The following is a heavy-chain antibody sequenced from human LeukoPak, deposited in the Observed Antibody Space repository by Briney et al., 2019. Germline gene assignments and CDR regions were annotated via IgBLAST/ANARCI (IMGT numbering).Heavy chain of an antibody. V-gene: IGHV5-51*01. Sequence: THGESLKISCKGSGYSFSNYWIGWVRQMPGKGLEWMGIIYPDDSQTRYNPSFQGQVTISAAKSIRTAYLQWSSLKASDSAMYYCARLGYRSSSDTYYYMDVWGKGTTVTVSS. CDR1: GYSFSNYW. J-gene: IGHJ6*03. CDR3: ARLGYRSSSDTYYYMDV. D-gene: IGHD6-6*01. CDR2: IYPDDSQT.